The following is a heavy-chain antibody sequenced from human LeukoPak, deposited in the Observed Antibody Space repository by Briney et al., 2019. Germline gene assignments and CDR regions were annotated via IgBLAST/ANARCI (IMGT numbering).Heavy chain of an antibody. Sequence: SVKVSCKASGGTFSSYAISWVRQAPGQGLEWMGRIIPILGIANYAQKFQGRVTITADKSTSTAYMELSSLRSEDTAVYYCARASSSGSYYEGRRWFDPWGQGTLVTVSS. V-gene: IGHV1-69*04. D-gene: IGHD1-26*01. CDR3: ARASSSGSYYEGRRWFDP. CDR2: IIPILGIA. CDR1: GGTFSSYA. J-gene: IGHJ5*02.